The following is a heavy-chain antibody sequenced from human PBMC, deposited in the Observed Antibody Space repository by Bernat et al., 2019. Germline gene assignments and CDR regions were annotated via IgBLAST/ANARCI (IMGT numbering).Heavy chain of an antibody. CDR2: INQDGSDK. CDR1: GFTFNNYL. CDR3: ARSPATGTVDY. Sequence: EVQLVESRGDLVQPGGSLRLSCAASGFTFNNYLMSWVRQAPGKGLEWVANINQDGSDKYYVDSVRGRFTISRDNAKNSLFLQMNSLRAEDTAVYYCARSPATGTVDYWGQGTLVTVSS. V-gene: IGHV3-7*03. J-gene: IGHJ4*02. D-gene: IGHD1-1*01.